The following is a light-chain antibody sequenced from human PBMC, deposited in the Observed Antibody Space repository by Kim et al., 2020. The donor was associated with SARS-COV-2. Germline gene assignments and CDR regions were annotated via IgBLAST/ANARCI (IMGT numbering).Light chain of an antibody. Sequence: ASVKLTCTLSSGHRSYAIAWHQQQPEKGPRYLMSIKSDGSHTKGDEIPDRFSGSSSGAERYLTISSLQSDDEADYYCQTWGTGIRVFGGGTQLTVL. CDR1: SGHRSYA. CDR3: QTWGTGIRV. CDR2: IKSDGSH. J-gene: IGLJ3*02. V-gene: IGLV4-69*01.